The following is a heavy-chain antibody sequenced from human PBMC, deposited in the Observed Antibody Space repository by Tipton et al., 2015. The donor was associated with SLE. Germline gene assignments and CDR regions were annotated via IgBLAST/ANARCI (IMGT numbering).Heavy chain of an antibody. Sequence: TLSLTCTVSGGSISNYSWSWIRQPPGKGLEWIGYISYSGGTYYNPTLKSRVTLSVDTSKNQFSLKLSSVTAADTAIYYCARQSHDVPHTAAFDYWGQGTLVTVSS. CDR2: ISYSGGT. CDR1: GGSISNYS. CDR3: ARQSHDVPHTAAFDY. J-gene: IGHJ4*02. V-gene: IGHV4-59*06. D-gene: IGHD1-1*01.